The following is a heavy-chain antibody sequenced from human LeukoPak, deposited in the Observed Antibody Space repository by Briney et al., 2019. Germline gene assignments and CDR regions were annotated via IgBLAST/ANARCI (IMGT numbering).Heavy chain of an antibody. CDR3: ARHVGVTNWFDP. D-gene: IGHD3-22*01. CDR2: IYYSGST. V-gene: IGHV4-39*01. Sequence: ASETLSLTCAVYGGSFSSYYWGWIRQPPGKGLEWIGSIYYSGSTYYNPSLKSRVTISVDTSKNQFSLKLSTVTAADTAVYYCARHVGVTNWFDPWGQGTLVTVSS. J-gene: IGHJ5*02. CDR1: GGSFSSYY.